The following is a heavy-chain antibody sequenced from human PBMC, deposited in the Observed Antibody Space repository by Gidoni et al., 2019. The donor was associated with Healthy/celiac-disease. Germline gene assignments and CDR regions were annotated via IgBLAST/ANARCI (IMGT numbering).Heavy chain of an antibody. Sequence: QLQLQESGPGLVKPSETLSLTCTVSGGSISRSSYYWGWIRQPPGKGLEWIGSIYYSGSTYYNPSLKSRVTISVDTSKNQFSLKLSSVTAADTAAYYCARHGLRSGWDDAFDIWGQGTMVTVSS. CDR2: IYYSGST. D-gene: IGHD6-19*01. V-gene: IGHV4-39*01. CDR1: GGSISRSSYY. J-gene: IGHJ3*02. CDR3: ARHGLRSGWDDAFDI.